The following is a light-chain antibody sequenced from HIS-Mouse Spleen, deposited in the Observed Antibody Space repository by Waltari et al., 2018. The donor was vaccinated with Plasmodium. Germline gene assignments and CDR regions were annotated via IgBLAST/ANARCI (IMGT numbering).Light chain of an antibody. CDR3: CSYAGSSTFVV. J-gene: IGLJ2*01. CDR1: RSDVGGYNY. CDR2: EVS. Sequence: QSALTQPPSASGSPGQSVTISCTGTRSDVGGYNYVSWYQQHPGKAPKLMIYEVSKRPSGVPDRFSGSKSGNTASLTISGLQAEDEADYYCCSYAGSSTFVVFGGGTKLTVL. V-gene: IGLV2-8*01.